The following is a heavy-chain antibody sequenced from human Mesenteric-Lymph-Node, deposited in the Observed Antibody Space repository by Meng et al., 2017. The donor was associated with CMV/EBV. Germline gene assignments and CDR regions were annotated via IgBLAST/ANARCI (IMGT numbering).Heavy chain of an antibody. CDR3: AKDDRYSGSSYAGSLDY. V-gene: IGHV3-9*01. CDR1: GFTFDDYA. J-gene: IGHJ4*02. Sequence: SCVASGFTFDDYAMHWVRQAPGKGLEWVSSISWNSGSIGYADSVKGRFTISRDNAKNSLYLQMNSLRADDTALYYCAKDDRYSGSSYAGSLDYWGQGTLVTVSS. D-gene: IGHD1-26*01. CDR2: ISWNSGSI.